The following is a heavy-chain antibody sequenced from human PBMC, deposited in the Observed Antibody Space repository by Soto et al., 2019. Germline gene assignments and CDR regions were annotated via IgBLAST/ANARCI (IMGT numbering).Heavy chain of an antibody. CDR2: ISSSSSTI. CDR1: GFTFGNYN. Sequence: GGSLRLSCAASGFTFGNYNMNWVRQAPGKGLEWVSYISSSSSTIYYADSVKGRFTISRDNAKNSLYLQMNSLRDEDTAVYYCASYDTSGYYSFDYWGQGTLVTVSS. D-gene: IGHD3-22*01. V-gene: IGHV3-48*02. CDR3: ASYDTSGYYSFDY. J-gene: IGHJ4*02.